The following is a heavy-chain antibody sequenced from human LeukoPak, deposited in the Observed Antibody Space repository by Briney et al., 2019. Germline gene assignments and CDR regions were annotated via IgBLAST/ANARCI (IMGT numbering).Heavy chain of an antibody. CDR2: IYYSGST. CDR3: ARGPFYDTSSYPLDY. D-gene: IGHD3-22*01. CDR1: GGSISSSY. V-gene: IGHV4-59*01. J-gene: IGHJ4*02. Sequence: SETLSLTCTVSGGSISSSYWSWIRQPPGKGLEWIGSIYYSGSTNYNPSLKSRVTISVDTSKNQFSMKLSSETAADTAVYYCARGPFYDTSSYPLDYWGQGTLVTVSS.